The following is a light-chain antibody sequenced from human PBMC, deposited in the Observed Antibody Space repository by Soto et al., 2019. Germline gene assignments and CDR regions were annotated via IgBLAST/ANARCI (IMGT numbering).Light chain of an antibody. CDR3: QQRSNWLWT. CDR1: QSVSSY. Sequence: EIVLTQSPATVSLSPGERATLSCRASQSVSSYLAWYQQKPGQAPRLLFYEASNRATGIPVRFSGSGSGTDFTLTISSLEPEDFAVYYCQQRSNWLWTFGQGNKVEIK. J-gene: IGKJ1*01. CDR2: EAS. V-gene: IGKV3-11*01.